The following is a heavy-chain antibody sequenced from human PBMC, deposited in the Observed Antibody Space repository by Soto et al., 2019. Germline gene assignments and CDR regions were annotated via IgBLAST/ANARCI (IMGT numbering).Heavy chain of an antibody. J-gene: IGHJ6*02. D-gene: IGHD3-9*01. CDR2: ISSSSSYI. V-gene: IGHV3-21*01. Sequence: GGSLRLSCAASGFTFSSYSMNWVRQAPGKGLEWVSSISSSSSYIYYADSVKGRFTISRDNAKNSLCLQMNSLRAEDTAVYYCARDRGYDILTGYHYYYGMDVWGQGTTVTVSS. CDR1: GFTFSSYS. CDR3: ARDRGYDILTGYHYYYGMDV.